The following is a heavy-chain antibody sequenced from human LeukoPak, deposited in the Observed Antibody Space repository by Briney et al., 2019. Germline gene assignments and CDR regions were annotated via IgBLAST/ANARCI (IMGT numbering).Heavy chain of an antibody. J-gene: IGHJ4*02. CDR2: IYTSGST. CDR1: GGSISSYY. Sequence: SETLSLTCTVSGGSISSYYWSWIRQPAGKGLEWIGRIYTSGSTNYNPSLKSRVTMSVDTSKNQFSLKLSSVAAADTAVYYCARGEMSYGTFDYWGQGTLVTVSS. V-gene: IGHV4-4*07. CDR3: ARGEMSYGTFDY. D-gene: IGHD4-17*01.